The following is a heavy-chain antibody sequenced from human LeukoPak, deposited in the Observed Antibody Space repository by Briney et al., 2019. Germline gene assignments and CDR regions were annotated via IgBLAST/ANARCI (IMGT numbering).Heavy chain of an antibody. V-gene: IGHV4-34*12. CDR2: IFDGKTI. J-gene: IGHJ4*02. CDR1: GESLNYYY. CDR3: ASGAWATRLNS. Sequence: SETLSLTCAVYGESLNYYYWSWIRQSPGKGLEWIGDIFDGKTINYNPSLRSRVTISAATSSQQFSLNLKSVTAADTAVYFCASGAWATRLNSWAQGALVIVSS. D-gene: IGHD5-24*01.